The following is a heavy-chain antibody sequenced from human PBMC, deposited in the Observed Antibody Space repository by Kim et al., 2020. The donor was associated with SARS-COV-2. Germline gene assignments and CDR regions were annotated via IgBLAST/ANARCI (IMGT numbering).Heavy chain of an antibody. CDR1: GGSVSSGSYY. CDR3: ARDSHPVGATDY. J-gene: IGHJ4*02. Sequence: SETLSLTCTVSGGSVSSGSYYWSWIRQPPGKGLEWIGYIYYSGSTNYNPSLKSRVTISVDTSKNQFSLKLSSVTAADTAVYYCARDSHPVGATDYWGQGTLVTVSS. V-gene: IGHV4-61*01. D-gene: IGHD1-26*01. CDR2: IYYSGST.